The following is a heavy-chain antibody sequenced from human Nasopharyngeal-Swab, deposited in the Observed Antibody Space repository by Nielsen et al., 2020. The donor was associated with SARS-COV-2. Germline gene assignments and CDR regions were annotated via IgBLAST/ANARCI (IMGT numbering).Heavy chain of an antibody. CDR3: ARDHIVATTNYYYYYYGMDV. V-gene: IGHV4-59*01. J-gene: IGHJ6*02. CDR2: IYYSGST. Sequence: SETLSLTCTVPGGPISSYYWSWIRQPPGKGLEWIGYIYYSGSTNYNPSLKSRVTISVDTSKNQFSLKLSSVTAADTAVYYCARDHIVATTNYYYYYYGMDVWGQGTTVTVSS. CDR1: GGPISSYY. D-gene: IGHD5-12*01.